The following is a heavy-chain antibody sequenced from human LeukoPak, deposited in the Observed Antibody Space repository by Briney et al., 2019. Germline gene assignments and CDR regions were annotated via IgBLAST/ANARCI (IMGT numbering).Heavy chain of an antibody. V-gene: IGHV1-69*13. CDR2: IIPIFGTA. Sequence: GALVKVSCKASGGTFSSYAISWVRQAPGQGLEWMGGIIPIFGTANYAQKFQGRVTITADGSTSTAYMELSSLRSEDTAVYYCASCPTPYDAFDIWGQGTMVTVSS. CDR3: ASCPTPYDAFDI. J-gene: IGHJ3*02. CDR1: GGTFSSYA.